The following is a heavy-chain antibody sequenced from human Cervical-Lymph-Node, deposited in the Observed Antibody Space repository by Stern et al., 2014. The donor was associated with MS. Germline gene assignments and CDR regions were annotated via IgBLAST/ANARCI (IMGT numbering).Heavy chain of an antibody. Sequence: QMQLVQSGAEVIQPGASVKVSCRASGYTFINLNIHWVRQAPGQRLEWMGWISAGSDDTRYSQTFQGRITITTDTYTSTAYMDLSSLRSEDTAVYYCAGDHIGASPNYLDNWGQGTLVTVST. CDR3: AGDHIGASPNYLDN. CDR1: GYTFINLN. D-gene: IGHD2-21*01. V-gene: IGHV1-3*01. J-gene: IGHJ4*02. CDR2: ISAGSDDT.